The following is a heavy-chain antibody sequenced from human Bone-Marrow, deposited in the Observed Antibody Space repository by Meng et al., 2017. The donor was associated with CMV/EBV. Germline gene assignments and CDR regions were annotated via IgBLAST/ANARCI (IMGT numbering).Heavy chain of an antibody. CDR2: INPNSGGT. Sequence: ASVKVSCKASGYTFTGYYMHWVRQAPGQGLEWMGWINPNSGGTNYAQKFQGRVTMTRDTSISTAYMELSRLRSDDTAVYYCARDQGSSSATYGMAVWGQGTTVTVSS. J-gene: IGHJ6*02. CDR1: GYTFTGYY. D-gene: IGHD6-6*01. V-gene: IGHV1-2*02. CDR3: ARDQGSSSATYGMAV.